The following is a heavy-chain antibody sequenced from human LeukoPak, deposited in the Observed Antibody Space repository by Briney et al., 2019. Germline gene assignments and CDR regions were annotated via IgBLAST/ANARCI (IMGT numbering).Heavy chain of an antibody. CDR3: ARDAMSSVTTSPHYFDY. D-gene: IGHD4-17*01. V-gene: IGHV1-46*01. CDR1: GYTFTSYY. CDR2: INPSGGST. Sequence: GASVKLSCKASGYTFTSYYMHWVRQAPGQGLEWMGIINPSGGSTTYAQKFQGRVTMTRDTSTSTVYMDLSSLRSEDTAVYYCARDAMSSVTTSPHYFDYWGQGTLVTVSS. J-gene: IGHJ4*02.